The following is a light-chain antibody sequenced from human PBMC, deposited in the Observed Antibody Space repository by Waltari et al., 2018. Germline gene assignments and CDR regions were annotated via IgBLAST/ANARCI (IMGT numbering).Light chain of an antibody. Sequence: SYVLTQPPSVSVAPGQSARITCGGNNIESKSVHWYHQKPGQAPLLVVFDDSDRPAGIPERFSGSNSGNAATLTMSRVEAGDEADYYCQVWDRSSEHVVFGGGTKLTVL. CDR2: DDS. CDR3: QVWDRSSEHVV. CDR1: NIESKS. J-gene: IGLJ2*01. V-gene: IGLV3-21*02.